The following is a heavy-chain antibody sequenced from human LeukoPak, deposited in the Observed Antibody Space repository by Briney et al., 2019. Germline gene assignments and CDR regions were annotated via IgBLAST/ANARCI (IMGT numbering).Heavy chain of an antibody. V-gene: IGHV3-9*01. CDR3: ARGSLYSSGWSKGFDP. Sequence: GGSLRLSCAASGSTFDDYAMHWVRQAPGKGLEWVSGISWNSGSIGYADSVKGRFTISRDNAKNSLYLQMNSLRAEDTALYYCARGSLYSSGWSKGFDPWGQGTLVTVSS. D-gene: IGHD6-19*01. CDR2: ISWNSGSI. CDR1: GSTFDDYA. J-gene: IGHJ5*02.